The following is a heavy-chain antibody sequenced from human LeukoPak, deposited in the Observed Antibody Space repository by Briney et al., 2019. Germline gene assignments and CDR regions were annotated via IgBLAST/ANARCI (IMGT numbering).Heavy chain of an antibody. D-gene: IGHD3-10*01. CDR2: INQDGSEK. CDR1: GFTFSSYW. CDR3: VRAIGANVSY. V-gene: IGHV3-7*03. Sequence: PGGSLRLSCAASGFTFSSYWMHWVRQAPGKGLEWVANINQDGSEKYYVDSVRGRFTISRDNAENSLYLQMNSLRAEDTAVYYCVRAIGANVSYWGQGTLVTVPS. J-gene: IGHJ4*02.